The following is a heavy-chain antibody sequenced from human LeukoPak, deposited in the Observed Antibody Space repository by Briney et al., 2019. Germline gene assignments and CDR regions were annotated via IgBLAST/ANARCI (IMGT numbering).Heavy chain of an antibody. J-gene: IGHJ3*02. CDR2: IRYDGSNK. Sequence: TGGSLRLSCAASGFTFSSYGMHWVRQAPGKGLEWVAFIRYDGSNKYYADSVKGRFTISRDNSKNTLYLQMNSLRAEDTAVYYCAKDIYGPVLLWFGELLSPAFDIWGQGTMVTVSS. CDR3: AKDIYGPVLLWFGELLSPAFDI. CDR1: GFTFSSYG. D-gene: IGHD3-10*01. V-gene: IGHV3-30*02.